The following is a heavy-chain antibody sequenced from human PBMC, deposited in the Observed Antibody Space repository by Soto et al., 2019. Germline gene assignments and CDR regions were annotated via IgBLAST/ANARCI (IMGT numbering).Heavy chain of an antibody. V-gene: IGHV4-59*01. CDR2: IYYSGST. Sequence: SETLSLTCSFSGYSISSYYWSWIRQPPGKGLEWIGYIYYSGSTNYNPSFKSRVTISVDTPKNQFSLKLTSVTAADTAVYYCARGVATIGPWGQGTLVTVSS. J-gene: IGHJ5*02. CDR1: GYSISSYY. D-gene: IGHD5-12*01. CDR3: ARGVATIGP.